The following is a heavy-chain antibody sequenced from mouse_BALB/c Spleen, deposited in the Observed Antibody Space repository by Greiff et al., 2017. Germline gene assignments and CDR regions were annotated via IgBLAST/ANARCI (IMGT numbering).Heavy chain of an antibody. V-gene: IGHV14-3*02. CDR1: GFNIKDTY. J-gene: IGHJ4*01. Sequence: EVKLMESGAELVKPGASVKLSCTASGFNIKDTYMHWVKQRPEQGLEWIGRIDPANGNTKYDPKFQGKATITADTSSNTAYLQLSSLTSEDTAVYYCARSGIYYYGSSFYAMDYWGQGTSVTVSS. CDR2: IDPANGNT. CDR3: ARSGIYYYGSSFYAMDY. D-gene: IGHD1-1*01.